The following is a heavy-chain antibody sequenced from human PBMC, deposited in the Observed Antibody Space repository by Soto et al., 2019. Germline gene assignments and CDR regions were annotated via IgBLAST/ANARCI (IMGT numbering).Heavy chain of an antibody. CDR3: ERCPGILGSFDS. CDR1: GGYVRSPSYY. Sequence: PQETLSLSCTGSGGYVRSPSYYWGWIRQPPGKGLEWIGSIYYTGSPYYNPSLKSRVTISVDTSKNQFSLKLSSVTAADKAVYYCERCPGILGSFDSWGQGTLFTGS. J-gene: IGHJ5*01. CDR2: IYYTGSP. D-gene: IGHD3-10*01. V-gene: IGHV4-39*01.